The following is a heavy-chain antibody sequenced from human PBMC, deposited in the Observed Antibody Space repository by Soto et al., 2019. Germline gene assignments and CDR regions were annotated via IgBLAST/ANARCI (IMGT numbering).Heavy chain of an antibody. J-gene: IGHJ4*02. CDR2: IYYSGST. Sequence: PSETLSLTCTVSGGSISSYYWSWIRQPPGKGLEWIGYIYYSGSTNYNPSLKSRVTISVDTSKNQFSLKLSSVTAADTAVYYCARLGGSCYSPRVSNDYCCPGPLVT. V-gene: IGHV4-59*08. CDR3: ARLGGSCYSPRVSNDY. CDR1: GGSISSYY. D-gene: IGHD2-15*01.